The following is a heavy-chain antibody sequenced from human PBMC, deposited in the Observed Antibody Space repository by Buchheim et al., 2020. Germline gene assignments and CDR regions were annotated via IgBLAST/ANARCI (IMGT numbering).Heavy chain of an antibody. J-gene: IGHJ4*02. D-gene: IGHD5-12*01. CDR2: ISYSGST. Sequence: QVQLQESGPGLVKPSETLSLTCTVSGGSINSYYWSWIRQPPGKGLEWIGYISYSGSTNYNPSLKSRVTISVEPSKNQFSQKVSSVTAADTAVYYCARGYSGFALDYWGQGTL. V-gene: IGHV4-59*01. CDR3: ARGYSGFALDY. CDR1: GGSINSYY.